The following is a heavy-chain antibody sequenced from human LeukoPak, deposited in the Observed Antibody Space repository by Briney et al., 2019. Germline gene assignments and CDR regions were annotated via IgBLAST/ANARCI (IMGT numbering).Heavy chain of an antibody. V-gene: IGHV1-8*01. J-gene: IGHJ5*02. D-gene: IGHD3-22*01. CDR2: LNPNSGNT. CDR3: ARAEFPYYDSSLEGP. Sequence: ASVKVSCKASGYTFTSYDVHWVRQATGQGLEWMGWLNPNSGNTGYSQKFQGRVTMTRNTSITTAYMELSSLRSEDTAVYYCARAEFPYYDSSLEGPWGQGTLVTVSS. CDR1: GYTFTSYD.